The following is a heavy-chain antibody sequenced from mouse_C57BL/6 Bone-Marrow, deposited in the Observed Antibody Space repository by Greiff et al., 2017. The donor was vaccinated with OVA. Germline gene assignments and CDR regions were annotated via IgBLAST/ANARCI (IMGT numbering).Heavy chain of an antibody. CDR1: GFTFSDYY. CDR3: ARGGWDWYFDV. V-gene: IGHV5-16*01. J-gene: IGHJ1*03. Sequence: EVHLVESEGGLVQPGSSMKLSCTASGFTFSDYYMAWVRQVPEQGLEWVANINYDGSSTYYLDSLKSRFIISRDNAKNILYLQMSSLKSEDTATYYCARGGWDWYFDVWGTGTTVTVSS. D-gene: IGHD3-3*01. CDR2: INYDGSST.